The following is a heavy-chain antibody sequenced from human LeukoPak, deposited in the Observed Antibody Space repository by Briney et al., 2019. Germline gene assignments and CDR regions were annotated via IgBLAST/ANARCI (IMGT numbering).Heavy chain of an antibody. J-gene: IGHJ5*02. CDR3: ARPYGP. CDR2: IYDSGST. CDR1: GGSIRSSYYY. V-gene: IGHV4-39*01. Sequence: TSETLSLTCTVSGGSIRSSYYYWGWIRQPPGKGLEWIVSIYDSGSTYYNPSLKSRVTISVDTSKNQFSLQLNSVPAADTAVYYCARPYGPWGQGTLVTVSS. D-gene: IGHD3-10*01.